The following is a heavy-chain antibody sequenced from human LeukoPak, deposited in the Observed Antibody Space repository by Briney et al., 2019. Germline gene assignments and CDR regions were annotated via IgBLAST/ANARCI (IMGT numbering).Heavy chain of an antibody. V-gene: IGHV1-8*01. CDR2: MNPNSGNT. CDR3: ATLAQDYGGNFDY. J-gene: IGHJ4*02. Sequence: ASVKVSCKASGYTFTSYDINWVRQATGQGLEWMGWMNPNSGNTGYAQKFQGRATMTRNTSISTAYMELSRLRSDDTAVYYCATLAQDYGGNFDYWGQGTLVTVSS. D-gene: IGHD4-23*01. CDR1: GYTFTSYD.